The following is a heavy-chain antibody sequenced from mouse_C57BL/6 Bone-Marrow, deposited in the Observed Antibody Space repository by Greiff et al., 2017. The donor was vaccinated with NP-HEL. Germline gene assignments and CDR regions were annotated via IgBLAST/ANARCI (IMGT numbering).Heavy chain of an antibody. CDR3: ARPNYGSIYYFDY. J-gene: IGHJ2*01. D-gene: IGHD1-1*01. CDR2: IDPSDSYT. V-gene: IGHV1-59*01. Sequence: QVHVKQSGAELVRPGTSVKLSCKASGYTFTSYWMHWVKQRPGQGLEWIGVIDPSDSYTNYNQKFKGKATLTVDTSSSTAYMQLSSLTSEDSAVYYCARPNYGSIYYFDYWGQGTTLTVSS. CDR1: GYTFTSYW.